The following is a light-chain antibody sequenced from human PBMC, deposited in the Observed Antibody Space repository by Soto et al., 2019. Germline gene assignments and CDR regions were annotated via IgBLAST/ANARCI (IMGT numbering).Light chain of an antibody. CDR3: QQYSSWLWT. CDR1: QSVGTK. J-gene: IGKJ1*01. Sequence: IVMTQSPATLSVSPGERANLSCRASQSVGTKLAWYQQTPGQAPRLLIYGASNRATGVPARISGSVSGTEFTLTIASLQSEDFAIYYCQQYSSWLWTFGQGTKV. V-gene: IGKV3-15*01. CDR2: GAS.